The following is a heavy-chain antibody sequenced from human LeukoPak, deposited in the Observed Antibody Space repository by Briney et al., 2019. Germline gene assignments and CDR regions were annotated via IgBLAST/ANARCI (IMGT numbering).Heavy chain of an antibody. CDR2: IRGSGGST. CDR3: AKDHGDYVFDY. V-gene: IGHV3-23*01. Sequence: GGSLRLSCAASGFTFSSYAMSWVRQAPGKGLEWVSGIRGSGGSTYYADSVKGRFTISRDNSKNMLYLHMNSLRAEDTAVYYCAKDHGDYVFDYWGQGTLVTVSS. CDR1: GFTFSSYA. J-gene: IGHJ4*02. D-gene: IGHD4-17*01.